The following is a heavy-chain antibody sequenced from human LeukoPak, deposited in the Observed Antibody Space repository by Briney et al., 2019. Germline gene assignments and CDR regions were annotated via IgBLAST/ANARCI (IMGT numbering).Heavy chain of an antibody. Sequence: GGSLRLSCAASGFTFNNYGMHWVRQAPGKGLEWVAFIRYNGNNQYYADSVKGRFTISRDNSKNTLYLQMNSLRAEDTAVYYCAKDERNDYGDYFDYWGQGTLVTVSS. J-gene: IGHJ4*02. CDR2: IRYNGNNQ. CDR1: GFTFNNYG. CDR3: AKDERNDYGDYFDY. D-gene: IGHD4-17*01. V-gene: IGHV3-30*02.